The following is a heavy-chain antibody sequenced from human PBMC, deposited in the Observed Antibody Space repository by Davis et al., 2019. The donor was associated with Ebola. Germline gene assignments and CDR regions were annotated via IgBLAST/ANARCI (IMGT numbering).Heavy chain of an antibody. D-gene: IGHD4-23*01. CDR1: GGSISSYY. V-gene: IGHV4-59*01. J-gene: IGHJ4*02. CDR2: IYYSGST. CDR3: ARAGVWLRWSFDY. Sequence: PSETLSLTCTVSGGSISSYYWSWIRQPPGKGLEWIGYIYYSGSTNYNPSLKSRVTISVDTSKNQFSLKLSSVTAADTAVYYCARAGVWLRWSFDYWGQGTLVTVSS.